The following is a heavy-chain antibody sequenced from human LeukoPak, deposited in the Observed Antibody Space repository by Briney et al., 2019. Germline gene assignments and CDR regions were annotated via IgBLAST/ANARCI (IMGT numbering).Heavy chain of an antibody. CDR3: ARASTVTTLYFDY. CDR1: GYTFTSYY. D-gene: IGHD4-17*01. CDR2: INPSGGST. V-gene: IGHV1-46*01. J-gene: IGHJ4*02. Sequence: GASVKVSCKASGYTFTSYYMHWLRQAPGQGPEWMGIINPSGGSTSYAQKFQGRVTMTRGTSTSTVYMELSSLRSEDTAVYYCARASTVTTLYFDYWGQGTLVTVSS.